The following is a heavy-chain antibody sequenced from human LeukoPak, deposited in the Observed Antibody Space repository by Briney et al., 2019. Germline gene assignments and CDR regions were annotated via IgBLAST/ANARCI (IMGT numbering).Heavy chain of an antibody. CDR3: AKEAGTYYYDAFDY. D-gene: IGHD3-22*01. CDR1: GFTFISYD. J-gene: IGHJ4*02. CDR2: ISHSDGTT. Sequence: GGSLRLSCAASGFTFISYDMSWVRQVAGKGLEWVSTISHSDGTTYYADSVNGRFTTSRDNSFNTLFLQMNSLRADDTAVYYCAKEAGTYYYDAFDYWGQGTLVTVSS. V-gene: IGHV3-23*01.